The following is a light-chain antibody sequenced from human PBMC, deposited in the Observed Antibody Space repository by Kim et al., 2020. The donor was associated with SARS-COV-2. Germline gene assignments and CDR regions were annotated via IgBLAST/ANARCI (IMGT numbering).Light chain of an antibody. CDR2: DNN. Sequence: QSVLTQPPSVSAAPGQTVTISCSGSSSNIGNNYVSWYQQLPGTAPKLLIYDNNKRPSGIPDRFSGSKSGTSATLGITGLQTGDEADYYCGTWNSSLSAGPWVFGGGTQLTVL. CDR3: GTWNSSLSAGPWV. CDR1: SSNIGNNY. J-gene: IGLJ3*02. V-gene: IGLV1-51*01.